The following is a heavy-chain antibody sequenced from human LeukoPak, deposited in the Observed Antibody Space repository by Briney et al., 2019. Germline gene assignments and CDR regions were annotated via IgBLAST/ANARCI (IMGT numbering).Heavy chain of an antibody. CDR2: INPSGGST. Sequence: ASVKVSCKASGYTFTTYYMHWVRQAPGQGLEWMGIINPSGGSTTYAQKFQGRVTMTEDTSTDTAYMELSSLRSEDTAVYYCATGVATSPYHFDYWGQGTLVTVSS. J-gene: IGHJ4*02. V-gene: IGHV1-46*01. D-gene: IGHD5-12*01. CDR1: GYTFTTYY. CDR3: ATGVATSPYHFDY.